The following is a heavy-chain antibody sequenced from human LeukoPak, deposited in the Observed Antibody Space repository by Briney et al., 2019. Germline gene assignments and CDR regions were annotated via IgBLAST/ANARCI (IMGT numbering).Heavy chain of an antibody. CDR1: GFTFSSYS. D-gene: IGHD4-11*01. J-gene: IGHJ4*02. V-gene: IGHV3-21*01. CDR2: ISRSSSYI. Sequence: GGSLRLSCAGSGFTFSSYSMSWVRQAPGKGLEWVSSISRSSSYINFADSVKGRFTISRDNSKNTLYLQMNSLRAEDTAVYYCAKKKTDYSYPSSFDYWGQGTLVTVSS. CDR3: AKKKTDYSYPSSFDY.